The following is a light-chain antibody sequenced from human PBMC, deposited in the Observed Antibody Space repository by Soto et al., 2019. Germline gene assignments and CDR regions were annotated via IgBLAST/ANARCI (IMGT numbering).Light chain of an antibody. V-gene: IGKV3-20*01. CDR3: QQYGSSPNT. CDR2: GAS. Sequence: ELVLTQSPGTLSLSPGERGTLSCRASQSVSSSRLAWYQQKPGQAPRLLIYGASSRATGIPDRFSGIGSGTDFTLTISRLEPEDFAVYYCQQYGSSPNTFGQGTRLEIK. CDR1: QSVSSSR. J-gene: IGKJ5*01.